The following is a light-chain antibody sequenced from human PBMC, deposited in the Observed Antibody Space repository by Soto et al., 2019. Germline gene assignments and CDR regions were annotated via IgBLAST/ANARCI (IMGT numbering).Light chain of an antibody. CDR3: QQYNNWPSWT. Sequence: ELVLARSPGTLSLSPGERATLSCRAIQTVRNNYLAWYQKTPGEAPRLLIYAASTRATGIPARFSGSASGKEFTLTISSLQSEDSAVYYCQQYNNWPSWTFGQGTKVDIK. J-gene: IGKJ1*01. CDR1: QTVRNN. V-gene: IGKV3-15*01. CDR2: AAS.